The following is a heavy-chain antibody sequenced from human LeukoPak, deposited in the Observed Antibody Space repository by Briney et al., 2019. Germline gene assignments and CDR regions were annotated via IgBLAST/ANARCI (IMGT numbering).Heavy chain of an antibody. V-gene: IGHV3-33*01. J-gene: IGHJ4*02. D-gene: IGHD3-22*01. CDR3: ATPLDYYDSSGYHQGGD. CDR1: GFTFSSYG. Sequence: PGGSLRLSCVASGFTFSSYGMHWVRQAPGKGLEWVAVIWYDGSDKYSADSVKGRFTISRDNSKNSLYLQMNSLRAEDTAVYHCATPLDYYDSSGYHQGGDWGQGTLVTVSS. CDR2: IWYDGSDK.